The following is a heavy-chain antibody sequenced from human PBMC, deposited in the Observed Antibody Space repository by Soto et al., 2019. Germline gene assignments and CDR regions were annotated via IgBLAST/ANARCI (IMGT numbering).Heavy chain of an antibody. CDR1: GYTFSNFW. CDR3: ARSPRSSPYFDY. J-gene: IGHJ4*02. Sequence: GESLKISCQCSGYTFSNFWIGWVRQLPGKGLEWMGIIYPGDHETRYSPSFHGKVTISADKSINTAYLQWNSLEASDTAFYFCARSPRSSPYFDYWGQGXLVTVHS. V-gene: IGHV5-51*01. D-gene: IGHD6-13*01. CDR2: IYPGDHET.